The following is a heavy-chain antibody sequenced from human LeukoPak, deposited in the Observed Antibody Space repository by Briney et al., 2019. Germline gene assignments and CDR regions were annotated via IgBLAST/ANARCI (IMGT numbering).Heavy chain of an antibody. V-gene: IGHV1-18*01. J-gene: IGHJ6*02. Sequence: ASVKVSCKASGYTFTSYGISWVRQAPGQGLEWMGWISAYNGNTIYAQKFQGRVTMTEDTSTDTAYMELSSLRSEDTAVYYCATTSVQMGGDYYYGMDVWGQGTTVTVSS. CDR2: ISAYNGNT. CDR3: ATTSVQMGGDYYYGMDV. D-gene: IGHD3-16*01. CDR1: GYTFTSYG.